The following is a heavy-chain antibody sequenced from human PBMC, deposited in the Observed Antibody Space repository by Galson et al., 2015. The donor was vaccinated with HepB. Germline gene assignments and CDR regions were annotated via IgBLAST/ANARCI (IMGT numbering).Heavy chain of an antibody. D-gene: IGHD3-9*01. Sequence: SVKVSCKASGGSFSNYSLSWVRQAPGQGLEWMGRIIPMVNIANYAQKFEGRVTITADKSTNTAYLELSSLRSEDTAVYYCASDHYDILTGYPLPSDYWGQGTLITVSS. CDR3: ASDHYDILTGYPLPSDY. CDR1: GGSFSNYS. J-gene: IGHJ4*02. V-gene: IGHV1-69*02. CDR2: IIPMVNIA.